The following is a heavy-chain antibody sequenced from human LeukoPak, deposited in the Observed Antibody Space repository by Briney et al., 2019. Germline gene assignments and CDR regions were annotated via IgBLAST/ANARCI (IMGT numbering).Heavy chain of an antibody. V-gene: IGHV3-53*01. J-gene: IGHJ3*02. D-gene: IGHD3-10*01. Sequence: XXYSGGSTYYADSVKGRFTISRDNSKNTLYLQMNSLRAEDTAVYYCAREWDYYGSGSLGAFDIWGQGTMVTVSS. CDR2: XYSGGST. CDR3: AREWDYYGSGSLGAFDI.